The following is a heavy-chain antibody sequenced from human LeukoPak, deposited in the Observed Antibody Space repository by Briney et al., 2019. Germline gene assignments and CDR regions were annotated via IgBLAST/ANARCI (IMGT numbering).Heavy chain of an antibody. CDR1: GFTFSSYA. J-gene: IGHJ3*02. D-gene: IGHD3-3*01. CDR3: AKHVLRFLEWLPIDAFDI. CDR2: ISGSGGST. Sequence: GGSLRLSCAASGFTFSSYAMSWVRQAPGKGLEWVSAISGSGGSTYYADSVKGRFTISRDNSKNTLYLQMNSLRAEDTAVYYCAKHVLRFLEWLPIDAFDIRGQGTMVTVSS. V-gene: IGHV3-23*01.